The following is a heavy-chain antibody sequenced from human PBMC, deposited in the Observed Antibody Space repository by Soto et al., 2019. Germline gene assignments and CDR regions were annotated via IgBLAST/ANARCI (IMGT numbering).Heavy chain of an antibody. CDR3: AKDPVVAAGTGWFDS. CDR1: GFTFSSYA. J-gene: IGHJ5*01. V-gene: IGHV3-23*01. Sequence: GGSLRLSCAASGFTFSSYAVSWVRQAPGKGLEWVSGISSSGGSTYYADSVKGRFTISRDNSKNTLYLQMNSLRAEDTAVYYCAKDPVVAAGTGWFDSWGQGTLVTVSS. CDR2: ISSSGGST. D-gene: IGHD6-13*01.